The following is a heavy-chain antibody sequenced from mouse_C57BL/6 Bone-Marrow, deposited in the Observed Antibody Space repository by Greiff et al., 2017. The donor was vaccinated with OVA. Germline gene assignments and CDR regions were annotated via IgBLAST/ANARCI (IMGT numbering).Heavy chain of an antibody. CDR2: IHPNSGST. CDR3: APSYYDYPWFAD. D-gene: IGHD2-4*01. V-gene: IGHV1-64*01. Sequence: QVQLQQPGAELVKPGASVKLSCKASGYTFTSYWMHWVKQRPGQGLEWIGMIHPNSGSTNYNEKFKGKATLTVDKSSSTAYMQLSSLTSEDSAVYYCAPSYYDYPWFADWGQATLVTVSA. J-gene: IGHJ3*01. CDR1: GYTFTSYW.